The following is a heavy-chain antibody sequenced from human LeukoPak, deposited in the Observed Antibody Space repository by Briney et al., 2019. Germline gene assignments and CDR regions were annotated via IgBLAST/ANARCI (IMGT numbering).Heavy chain of an antibody. CDR2: IIPILGIA. Sequence: SVKVSCKASGGTFSSYAISWVRQAPGQGLEWMGRIIPILGIANYAQKFQGRVTITADKSTSTAYMELSSLRSDDTAVYYCAREVLGSSPFYWGQGTLVTVSS. CDR1: GGTFSSYA. V-gene: IGHV1-69*04. CDR3: AREVLGSSPFY. J-gene: IGHJ4*02. D-gene: IGHD3-10*01.